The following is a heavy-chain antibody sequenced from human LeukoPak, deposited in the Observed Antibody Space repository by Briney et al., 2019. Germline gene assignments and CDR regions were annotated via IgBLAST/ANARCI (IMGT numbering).Heavy chain of an antibody. D-gene: IGHD3-22*01. CDR1: GLTFSNHA. J-gene: IGHJ4*02. CDR2: ISGTGAST. CDR3: AKRYSRYYYENPFDN. V-gene: IGHV3-23*01. Sequence: GGSLRLSCAASGLTFSNHAMSWVRQAPGKGLEWVSAISGTGASTYYADSVKGRFTISRDNSKNTMYLQMNNLRAEDTAIYYCAKRYSRYYYENPFDNWGQGTLVTVSS.